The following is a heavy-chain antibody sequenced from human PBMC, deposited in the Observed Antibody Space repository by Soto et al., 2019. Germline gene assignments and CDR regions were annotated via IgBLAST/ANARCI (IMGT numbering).Heavy chain of an antibody. V-gene: IGHV3-23*01. CDR2: ISGSGGST. J-gene: IGHJ6*02. CDR1: GFTFSSYA. CDR3: AKALGDFWSGYYPPYYYYGMDV. D-gene: IGHD3-3*01. Sequence: GGSLRLSCAASGFTFSSYAMSWVRQAPGKGLEWVSAISGSGGSTYYADSVKGRFTISRDNSKNTLYLQINSLRAEDTAVYYCAKALGDFWSGYYPPYYYYGMDVWGQGTTVTVSS.